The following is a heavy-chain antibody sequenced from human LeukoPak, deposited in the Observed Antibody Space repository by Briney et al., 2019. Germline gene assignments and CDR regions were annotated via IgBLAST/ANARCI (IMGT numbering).Heavy chain of an antibody. J-gene: IGHJ4*02. CDR3: AKVHRLGVDTAMVTRLPPDY. D-gene: IGHD5-18*01. V-gene: IGHV3-23*01. Sequence: GGSLRLSCAASGFTFSSYAMSWVRQAPGKGLEWVSAISGSGGSTYYADSVKGRFTISRDNSKNTLYLQMNSLRAEDTAVYYCAKVHRLGVDTAMVTRLPPDYWGQGTLVTVSS. CDR2: ISGSGGST. CDR1: GFTFSSYA.